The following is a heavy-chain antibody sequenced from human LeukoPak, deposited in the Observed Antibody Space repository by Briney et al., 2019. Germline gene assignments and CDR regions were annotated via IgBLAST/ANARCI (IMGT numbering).Heavy chain of an antibody. CDR1: GNSFASSW. V-gene: IGHV5-51*01. Sequence: GESLKTSCKDSGNSFASSWIGWVRQMPGKGLEWMGIIYPGDSDTRYSASFQGQVTISADKSISTAYLQWSSLKASDTAMYYCARRPPGYCSGGSCYPNAYYFDYWGQGTLVTVSS. CDR2: IYPGDSDT. D-gene: IGHD2-15*01. CDR3: ARRPPGYCSGGSCYPNAYYFDY. J-gene: IGHJ4*02.